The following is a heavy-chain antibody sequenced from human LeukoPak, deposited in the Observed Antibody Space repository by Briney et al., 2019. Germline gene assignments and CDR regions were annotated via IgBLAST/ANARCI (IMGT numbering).Heavy chain of an antibody. CDR1: GGSVSSGSYY. Sequence: PSETLSLTCTVSGGSVSSGSYYWGWIRQPPGKGLEWIGSIYYSGSTYYNPSLKSRVTISVDTSKNQFSLKLSSVTAADTAVYYCARLSGPQVKRYYDFWSGYYKDNWFDPWGQGTLVTVSS. J-gene: IGHJ5*02. CDR2: IYYSGST. D-gene: IGHD3-3*01. CDR3: ARLSGPQVKRYYDFWSGYYKDNWFDP. V-gene: IGHV4-39*01.